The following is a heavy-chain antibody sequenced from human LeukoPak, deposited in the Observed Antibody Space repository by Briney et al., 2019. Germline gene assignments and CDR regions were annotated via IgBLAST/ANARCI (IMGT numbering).Heavy chain of an antibody. CDR2: TSAYNGNT. CDR1: GYTFTSYG. V-gene: IGHV1-18*01. J-gene: IGHJ6*03. Sequence: GASVKVSCKASGYTFTSYGISWVRQAPGQGREWMGWTSAYNGNTNYAQKLQGRVTMTTDTSTSTAYMELRSLRSDDTAVYYCAREGSCSSTSSYHALYHYMDVWGKGTTVTVSS. CDR3: AREGSCSSTSSYHALYHYMDV. D-gene: IGHD2-2*01.